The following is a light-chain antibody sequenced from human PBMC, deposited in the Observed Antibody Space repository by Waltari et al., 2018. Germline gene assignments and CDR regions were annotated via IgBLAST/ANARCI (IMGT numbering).Light chain of an antibody. J-gene: IGKJ1*01. CDR1: QSISSY. CDR2: AAS. Sequence: TQSPSSLSASVGDRVTITCRASQSISSYLNWYQQKPGKAPKLLIYAASSLQSGVPSRFSGSGSGTDFTLTISSLQPEDFATYYCQQSYSTSPWTFGQGTKVEIK. V-gene: IGKV1-39*01. CDR3: QQSYSTSPWT.